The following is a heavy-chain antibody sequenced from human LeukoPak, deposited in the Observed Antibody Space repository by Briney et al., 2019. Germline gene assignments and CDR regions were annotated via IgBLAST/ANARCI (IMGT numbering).Heavy chain of an antibody. J-gene: IGHJ5*02. CDR1: GFTFSSYP. D-gene: IGHD1-1*01. CDR2: ISHDGSTK. CDR3: ATELAFPGTFDP. Sequence: GGSLRLSCEASGFTFSSYPMFWVRQAPGKGPEWVAMISHDGSTKHYADTVKGRFTISRDNSKDTFSLQLNGLRAVDSGVYYCATELAFPGTFDPGGQGTLVIVSS. V-gene: IGHV3-30*14.